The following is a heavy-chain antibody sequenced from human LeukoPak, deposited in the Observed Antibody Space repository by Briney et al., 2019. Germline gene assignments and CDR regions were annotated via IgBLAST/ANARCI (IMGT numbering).Heavy chain of an antibody. D-gene: IGHD3-10*01. CDR1: GGSISPYF. J-gene: IGHJ5*02. CDR2: ISYTGST. CDR3: ATADYRGVTNFDP. V-gene: IGHV4-59*01. Sequence: SETLSLTCTVSGGSISPYFWSWMRQTPGKGLEWIGYISYTGSTNYNPALKSRVTISVDTSKNQFSLQLTSVTAADTAVYYCATADYRGVTNFDPWAREPWSPSPQ.